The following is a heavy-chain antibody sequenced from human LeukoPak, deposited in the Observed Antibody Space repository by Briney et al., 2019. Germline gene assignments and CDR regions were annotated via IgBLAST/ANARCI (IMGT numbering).Heavy chain of an antibody. Sequence: SETLSLTCTVSGGSISSYYWSWIRQPAGKGLEWIGRIYISGSGSTNYNPSLKSRVTISVDTSKNQFSLKLSSVTAADTAVYYCARHPPIPSLSRGFDPWGQGTLVTVSS. CDR3: ARHPPIPSLSRGFDP. V-gene: IGHV4-4*07. CDR2: IYISGSGST. D-gene: IGHD2/OR15-2a*01. CDR1: GGSISSYY. J-gene: IGHJ5*02.